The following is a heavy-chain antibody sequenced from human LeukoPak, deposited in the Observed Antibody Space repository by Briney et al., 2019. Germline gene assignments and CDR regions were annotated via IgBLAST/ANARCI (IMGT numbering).Heavy chain of an antibody. V-gene: IGHV3-33*06. CDR2: IWYDGSNK. CDR1: GFTFSSYG. CDR3: AKDRYYYDSSGLDY. J-gene: IGHJ4*02. D-gene: IGHD3-22*01. Sequence: PGRSLRLSCAASGFTFSSYGMHWVRQAPGKGLEWVAVIWYDGSNKYYADSVKGRFTISRDNSKNTLYLQMNSLRAEDTAVYYCAKDRYYYDSSGLDYWGQGTLVTVSS.